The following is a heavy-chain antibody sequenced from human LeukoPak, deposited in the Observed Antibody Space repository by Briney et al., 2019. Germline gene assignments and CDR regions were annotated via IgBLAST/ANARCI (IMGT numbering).Heavy chain of an antibody. CDR1: GFIFGKYA. V-gene: IGHV3-23*01. CDR2: IGSGGVDT. Sequence: GGSLRLSCGASGFIFGKYAMSWVRQAPGKGLEWVSGIGSGGVDTIYADSVKGRFTISRDNSKNTLSLRMGSLRADDTAIYFCARYLRDSGTSRVALDHWGQGTLVIVSS. CDR3: ARYLRDSGTSRVALDH. J-gene: IGHJ4*02. D-gene: IGHD2-2*01.